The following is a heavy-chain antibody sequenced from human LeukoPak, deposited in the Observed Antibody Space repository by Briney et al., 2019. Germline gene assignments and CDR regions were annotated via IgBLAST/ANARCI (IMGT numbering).Heavy chain of an antibody. CDR3: ARRDPFDY. V-gene: IGHV3-21*01. CDR2: ISTSSTYI. J-gene: IGHJ4*02. CDR1: GFTFSSYS. Sequence: GGSLRLSCAASGFTFSSYSIHWVRQAPGKGLEWVSSISTSSTYIYYADSVKGRFTISRNNAANSLYLQMNNLRDEDTAVYYCARRDPFDYWGLGTMVTVSS.